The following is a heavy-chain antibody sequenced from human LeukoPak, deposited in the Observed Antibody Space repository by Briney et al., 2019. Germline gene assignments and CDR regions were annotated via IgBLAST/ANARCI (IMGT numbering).Heavy chain of an antibody. V-gene: IGHV3-21*04. CDR3: AKDSCSGGSCYSGFDY. CDR1: GFTFSNYD. J-gene: IGHJ4*02. D-gene: IGHD2-15*01. CDR2: ISSGSSYI. Sequence: GGSLRLSCAVSGFTFSNYDMNWVRQAPGKGLEWVSSISSGSSYIYYTASVKGRFTISRDNAKNSLYLQMNSLSAEDTALYYCAKDSCSGGSCYSGFDYWGQGTLVTVSS.